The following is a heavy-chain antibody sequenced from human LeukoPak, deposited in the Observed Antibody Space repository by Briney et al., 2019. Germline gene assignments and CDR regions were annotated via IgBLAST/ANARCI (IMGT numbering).Heavy chain of an antibody. D-gene: IGHD3-3*01. V-gene: IGHV3-30*02. Sequence: GGSLTLSCAASGFIFSSYGMHWVRQAPGKGLEWVAFIRYDGSNKYYADSVKGRFTTSRNNSKNTLYLQMNRLTAENTAVYYCARAADYDHYMNVWGKGTTVTVSS. J-gene: IGHJ6*03. CDR1: GFIFSSYG. CDR2: IRYDGSNK. CDR3: ARAADYDHYMNV.